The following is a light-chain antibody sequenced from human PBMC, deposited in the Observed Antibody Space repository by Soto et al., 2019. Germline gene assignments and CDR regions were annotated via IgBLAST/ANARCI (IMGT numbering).Light chain of an antibody. CDR1: QSISRY. CDR2: DVS. J-gene: IGKJ5*01. CDR3: QQYGSSPRIT. Sequence: DIQMTQSPSSLSASVGDRVSITCRASQSISRYLNWYQQKPGRAPKLLIYDVSNLETGVPSRFSGSGSGTHFTFTISSLQPEDFAVYYCQQYGSSPRITFGQGTRLEIK. V-gene: IGKV1-33*01.